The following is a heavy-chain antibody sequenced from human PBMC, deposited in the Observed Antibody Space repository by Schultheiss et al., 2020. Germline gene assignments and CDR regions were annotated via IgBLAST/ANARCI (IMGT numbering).Heavy chain of an antibody. CDR1: GGSISSGGYY. CDR2: IYYSGST. Sequence: SETLSLTCTVSGGSISSGGYYWSWIRQSPGKGLEWIGFIYYSGSTNYNPSLKSRVSISVVTSKNQFSLKLTSVTAADTAVYYCARVSTGHYYYGMDVWGQGTTVTVSS. V-gene: IGHV4-61*08. J-gene: IGHJ6*02. CDR3: ARVSTGHYYYGMDV.